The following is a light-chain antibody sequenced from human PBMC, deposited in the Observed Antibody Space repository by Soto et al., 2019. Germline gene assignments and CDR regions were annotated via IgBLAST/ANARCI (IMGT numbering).Light chain of an antibody. CDR3: QQCDSYPIT. V-gene: IGKV1-5*01. Sequence: GDRVGITCRASQSINSWLAWYQQKQGKAPKLLIHDASSLESGVPSRFSGSGYGTEFTLTISSLQTDDFATYYCQQCDSYPITFGQGTRLEIK. J-gene: IGKJ5*01. CDR2: DAS. CDR1: QSINSW.